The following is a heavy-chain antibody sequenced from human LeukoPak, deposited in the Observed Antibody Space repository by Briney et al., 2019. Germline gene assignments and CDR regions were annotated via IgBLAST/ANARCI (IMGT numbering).Heavy chain of an antibody. D-gene: IGHD6-13*01. V-gene: IGHV3-9*01. CDR3: ARDRSSRSSYGDAFDI. J-gene: IGHJ3*02. CDR2: IGWHGGAI. Sequence: GGSLRLSCAASGFIFADYTLHWVRLPPGKRLEWVSGIGWHGGAIGYADSVKGRFTISRDNAKNSLYLQMNSLTAEDTALYYCARDRSSRSSYGDAFDIWGQGTVVTVSS. CDR1: GFIFADYT.